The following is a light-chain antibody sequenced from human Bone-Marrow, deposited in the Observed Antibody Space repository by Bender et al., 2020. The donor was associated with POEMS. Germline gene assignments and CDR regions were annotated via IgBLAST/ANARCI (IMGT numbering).Light chain of an antibody. Sequence: QSALTQPPSVSGSPGQSVTISCTGTSSDVGNYDRVSWFQQPPGTAPKLIIFEVTNRPSGVPDRFSGSKSGNTASLTISGLQPEDEADYYCSSYTTRYSFVFGGGTKLTVL. CDR3: SSYTTRYSFV. V-gene: IGLV2-18*02. CDR2: EVT. CDR1: SSDVGNYDR. J-gene: IGLJ3*02.